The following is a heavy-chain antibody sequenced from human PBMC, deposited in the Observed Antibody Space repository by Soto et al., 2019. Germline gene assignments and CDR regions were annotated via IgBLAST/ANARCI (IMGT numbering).Heavy chain of an antibody. D-gene: IGHD2-15*01. CDR2: ISSTSSPI. Sequence: EVQLVESGGGLVQPGGSLRLSCAVAGFTFSSNDMNWIRQAPGKGLEWVSYISSTSSPIYYADSVRGRFTISRDNAKNSLDLQMNSLRAEDTAVYYCARTNRILDAFDIWGHGTMVTVSS. CDR1: GFTFSSND. V-gene: IGHV3-48*01. J-gene: IGHJ3*02. CDR3: ARTNRILDAFDI.